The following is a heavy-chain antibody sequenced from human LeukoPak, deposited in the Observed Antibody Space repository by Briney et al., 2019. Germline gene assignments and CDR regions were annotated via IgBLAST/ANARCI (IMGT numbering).Heavy chain of an antibody. CDR3: AKDCGGDCYSYYYYYGMDV. V-gene: IGHV3-30*18. CDR2: ISYDGTNK. CDR1: GFTFSSYG. D-gene: IGHD2-21*02. J-gene: IGHJ6*02. Sequence: GRSLRLSCAASGFTFSSYGMHWVRQAPGKGLEWVAVISYDGTNKYYADSVKGRFTISRDNSKNTLYLQMNSLRAEDTAAYYCAKDCGGDCYSYYYYYGMDVWGQGTTVTVSS.